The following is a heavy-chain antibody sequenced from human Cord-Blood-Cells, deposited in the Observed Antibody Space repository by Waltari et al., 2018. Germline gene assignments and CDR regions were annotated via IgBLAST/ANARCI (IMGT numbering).Heavy chain of an antibody. CDR3: ARTIYGSGSYYTLLYYFDY. V-gene: IGHV4-31*02. CDR2: GST. D-gene: IGHD3-10*01. J-gene: IGHJ4*02. Sequence: GSTYYNPSLKSRVTISVDTSKNQFSLKLSSVTAADPAVYYCARTIYGSGSYYTLLYYFDYWGQGTLVTVSS.